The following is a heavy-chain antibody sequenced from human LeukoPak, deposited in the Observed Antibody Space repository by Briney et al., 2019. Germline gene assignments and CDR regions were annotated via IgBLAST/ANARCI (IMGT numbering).Heavy chain of an antibody. CDR1: GYTFTGYY. CDR2: INPNSGGT. V-gene: IGHV1-2*02. Sequence: ASVKVSCMASGYTFTGYYMHWVRQAPGLGLEWMGWINPNSGGTNYAQKFQGRVTMTRDTSISTAYMELSRLRSDDTAVYYCARNPGTTSYYYYGMDVWGQGTTVTVSS. D-gene: IGHD1-1*01. J-gene: IGHJ6*02. CDR3: ARNPGTTSYYYYGMDV.